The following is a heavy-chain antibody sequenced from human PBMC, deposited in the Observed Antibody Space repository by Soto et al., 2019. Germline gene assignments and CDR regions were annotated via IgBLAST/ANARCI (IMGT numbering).Heavy chain of an antibody. CDR2: IYHSGST. Sequence: SETLSLTCAVSSGSISTSNWWIWVRQPPGKVLEWIGEIYHSGSTNYNPSLKSRVTMSVDKSKNQFSLNLSSVTASDTAVYFCARQMTGTTAFDYWGQGTLVTVSS. V-gene: IGHV4-4*02. CDR3: ARQMTGTTAFDY. CDR1: SGSISTSNW. J-gene: IGHJ4*02. D-gene: IGHD1-7*01.